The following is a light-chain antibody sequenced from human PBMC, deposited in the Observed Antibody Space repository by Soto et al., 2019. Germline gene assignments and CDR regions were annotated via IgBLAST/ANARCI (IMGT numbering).Light chain of an antibody. CDR2: GAS. CDR3: QQYDNSPIT. Sequence: DIVLTQSPATLSLSPGKRATLSCRASQSVGDYLAWYRQKPGQAPRLLIYGASSRATGIPPRFSGSGSGTDFTLTLRRLEPEDFAVYYCQQYDNSPITFGQGTRLEIK. J-gene: IGKJ5*01. CDR1: QSVGDY. V-gene: IGKV3-11*01.